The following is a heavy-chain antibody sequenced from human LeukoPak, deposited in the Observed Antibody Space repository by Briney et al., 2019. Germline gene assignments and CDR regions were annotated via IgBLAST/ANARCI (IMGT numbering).Heavy chain of an antibody. Sequence: PSETLSLTCTVSGGSISSGNYYWSWIRQHPGKGLEWIGYIYYSGSTYYNPSLKSRVTISLDTSKDQFSLKLSSVTAADTALYYCARDQVLLRFLEGRSASVYWGQGTLVTVSS. D-gene: IGHD3-3*01. J-gene: IGHJ4*02. CDR1: GGSISSGNYY. V-gene: IGHV4-31*03. CDR2: IYYSGST. CDR3: ARDQVLLRFLEGRSASVY.